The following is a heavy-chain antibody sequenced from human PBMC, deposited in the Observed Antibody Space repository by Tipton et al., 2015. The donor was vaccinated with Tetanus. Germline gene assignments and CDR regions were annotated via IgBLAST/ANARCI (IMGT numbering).Heavy chain of an antibody. CDR1: GDSISSHY. CDR3: ARDMRGEGGGWYTDY. CDR2: FSYSGSS. D-gene: IGHD6-19*01. J-gene: IGHJ4*02. V-gene: IGHV4-59*11. Sequence: TLSLTCTVSGDSISSHYWNWIRQPPGKGLEWIGYFSYSGSSNYNPSLKSRVTISGDTSKNQFSLKLSSVTAADTAVYYCARDMRGEGGGWYTDYWGQGTLVTVSS.